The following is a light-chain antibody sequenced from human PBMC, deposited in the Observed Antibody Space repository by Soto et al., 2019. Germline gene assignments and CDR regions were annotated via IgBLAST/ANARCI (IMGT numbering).Light chain of an antibody. CDR2: GAS. Sequence: EVVMTQSPATLSLSPGERVTLSCRASQSVRSNLAWYQQKLGQAPRLLIYGASNRATAIPDRFSGSGTGTDFTLTISRLEPEDFAVYYCQQSDDSPGTFGQGTKVDIK. CDR1: QSVRSN. V-gene: IGKV3-20*01. CDR3: QQSDDSPGT. J-gene: IGKJ1*01.